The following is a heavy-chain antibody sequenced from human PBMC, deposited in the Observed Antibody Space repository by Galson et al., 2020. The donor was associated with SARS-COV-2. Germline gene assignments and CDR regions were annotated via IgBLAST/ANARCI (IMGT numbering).Heavy chain of an antibody. CDR2: IIPIFGTA. CDR1: GGTFSSYA. Sequence: SVKVSCKASGGTFSSYAISWVRQAPGQGLEWMGGIIPIFGTANYAQKFQGRVTITADKSTSTAYMELSSLRSEDTAVYYCARGRFGELLSPPYYFDYWGQGTLVTVSS. J-gene: IGHJ4*02. CDR3: ARGRFGELLSPPYYFDY. D-gene: IGHD3-10*01. V-gene: IGHV1-69*06.